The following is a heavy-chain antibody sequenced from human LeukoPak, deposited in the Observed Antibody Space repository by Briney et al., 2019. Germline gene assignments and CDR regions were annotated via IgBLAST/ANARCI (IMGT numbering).Heavy chain of an antibody. V-gene: IGHV3-30*03. CDR2: ISYDGSNK. D-gene: IGHD6-13*01. J-gene: IGHJ4*02. Sequence: GRSLRLSCAASGFTFSSYGMHWVRQAPGKGLEWVAVISYDGSNKYYADSVKGRFTISRDNSKNTLYLQMNSLRAEDTAVYYCATRPGIASSMGYWGQGTLVTVSS. CDR1: GFTFSSYG. CDR3: ATRPGIASSMGY.